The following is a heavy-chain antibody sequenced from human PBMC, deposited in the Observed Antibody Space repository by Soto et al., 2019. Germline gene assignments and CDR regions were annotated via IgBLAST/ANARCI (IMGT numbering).Heavy chain of an antibody. D-gene: IGHD2-2*01. Sequence: SVKVSCKASGGTFSSYAISWVRQAPGQGLEWMGGIIPIFGTANYAQKFQGRVTMTRDTSTSTVYMELSSLRSEDTAVYYCARGLGYCSSTSCYFDYWGQGTLVTVSS. V-gene: IGHV1-69*05. J-gene: IGHJ4*02. CDR3: ARGLGYCSSTSCYFDY. CDR1: GGTFSSYA. CDR2: IIPIFGTA.